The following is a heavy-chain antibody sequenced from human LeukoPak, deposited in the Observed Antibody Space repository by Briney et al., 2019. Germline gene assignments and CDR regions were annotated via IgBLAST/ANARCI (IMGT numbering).Heavy chain of an antibody. CDR1: GFTFSNYA. D-gene: IGHD1-14*01. J-gene: IGHJ3*02. Sequence: PGGSLRLSCAASGFTFSNYAMHWVRQAPGKGLEWVAVISYDGNNRCYADSVKGRFTISRDNAKNSLYLQMNSLRAEDTAVYYCARETITAAGGSLIHYDAFDIWGQGTMVTVSS. CDR3: ARETITAAGGSLIHYDAFDI. V-gene: IGHV3-30-3*01. CDR2: ISYDGNNR.